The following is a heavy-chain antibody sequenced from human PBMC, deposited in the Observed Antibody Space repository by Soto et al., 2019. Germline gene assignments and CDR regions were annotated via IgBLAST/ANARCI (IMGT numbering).Heavy chain of an antibody. Sequence: GGSLRLSCAASGFTFSSYSMNWVRQAPGKGLEWVSSISSSSSYIYYADSVKGRFTISRDNAKNSLYLQMNSLRAEDTAVYYCARERGYGDPVDYWGQGTLVTVSS. CDR3: ARERGYGDPVDY. V-gene: IGHV3-21*01. J-gene: IGHJ4*02. D-gene: IGHD4-17*01. CDR1: GFTFSSYS. CDR2: ISSSSSYI.